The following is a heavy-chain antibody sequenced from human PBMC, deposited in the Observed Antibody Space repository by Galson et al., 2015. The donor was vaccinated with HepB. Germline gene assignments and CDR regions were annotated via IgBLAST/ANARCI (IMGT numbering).Heavy chain of an antibody. CDR2: IYYSGST. CDR1: GGSISSYY. CDR3: ARVEGFGAFDI. D-gene: IGHD3-16*01. V-gene: IGHV4-59*01. J-gene: IGHJ3*02. Sequence: ETLSLTCTVSGGSISSYYWSWIRQPPGKGLEWIGYIYYSGSTNYNPSLKSRVTISVDTSKNQFSLKLSSVTAADTAVYYCARVEGFGAFDIWGQGTMVTVSS.